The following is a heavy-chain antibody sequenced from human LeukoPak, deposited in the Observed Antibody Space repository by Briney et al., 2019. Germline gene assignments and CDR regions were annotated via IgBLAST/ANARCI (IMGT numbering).Heavy chain of an antibody. Sequence: GGSLRLSCAASGFTFSDYYMSWIRQAPGKGLEWVSYISKSSSSTNYADSVKGRFSISRDNAKNSLYLQPNSLTVEDTAVYYCARVRSSGSPLDYWGQGTLVTVSS. CDR2: ISKSSSST. D-gene: IGHD3-10*01. V-gene: IGHV3-11*05. J-gene: IGHJ4*02. CDR1: GFTFSDYY. CDR3: ARVRSSGSPLDY.